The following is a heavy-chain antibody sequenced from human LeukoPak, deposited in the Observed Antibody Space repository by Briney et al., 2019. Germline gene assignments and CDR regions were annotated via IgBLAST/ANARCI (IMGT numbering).Heavy chain of an antibody. CDR1: GFAFSNVW. V-gene: IGHV3-48*03. Sequence: PGGSLRLSCAASGFAFSNVWMNWVRQAPGKGLQWVSYISSSGSTIYYADSVKGRFTISRDNAKNSLYLQMNSLRAEDTAVYYCARGGIVATVFDYWGQGTLVTVSP. D-gene: IGHD5-12*01. J-gene: IGHJ4*02. CDR3: ARGGIVATVFDY. CDR2: ISSSGSTI.